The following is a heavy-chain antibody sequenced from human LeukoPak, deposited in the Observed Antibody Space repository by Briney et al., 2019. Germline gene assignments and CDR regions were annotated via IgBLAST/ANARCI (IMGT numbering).Heavy chain of an antibody. CDR1: GFTFSNAW. Sequence: PGGSLRLSCAASGFTFSNAWMSWVRQAPGKGPEWVGRIKSKTDGGTPDYAAPVKGRFTISRDDSKNMVFLQMNSLKTEDSAVYYCTTGKSGGRAGNLDYWGQGTLVSVSS. V-gene: IGHV3-15*01. J-gene: IGHJ4*02. D-gene: IGHD2-15*01. CDR3: TTGKSGGRAGNLDY. CDR2: IKSKTDGGTP.